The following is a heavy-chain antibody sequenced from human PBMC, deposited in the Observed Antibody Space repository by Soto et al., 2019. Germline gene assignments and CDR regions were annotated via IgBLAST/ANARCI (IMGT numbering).Heavy chain of an antibody. J-gene: IGHJ5*02. CDR2: INHSGST. CDR3: ARGGYYYGSGSYSNWFDP. D-gene: IGHD3-10*01. V-gene: IGHV4-34*01. Sequence: SETLSLTCAVYGGSFSGYYWSWIRQPPGKGLEWIWEINHSGSTNYNPSLKSRVTISVDTSKNQFSLKLSSVTAADTAVYYCARGGYYYGSGSYSNWFDPWGQGTLVTVSS. CDR1: GGSFSGYY.